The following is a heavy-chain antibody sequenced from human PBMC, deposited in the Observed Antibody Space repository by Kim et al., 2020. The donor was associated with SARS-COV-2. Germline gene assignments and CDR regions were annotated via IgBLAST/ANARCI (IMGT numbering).Heavy chain of an antibody. Sequence: RYSPSIQGHLTISADKSISTAYLQWSSLKASDTAMYYCATAIAAAGNFDYWGQGTLVTVSS. CDR3: ATAIAAAGNFDY. V-gene: IGHV5-51*01. D-gene: IGHD6-13*01. J-gene: IGHJ4*02.